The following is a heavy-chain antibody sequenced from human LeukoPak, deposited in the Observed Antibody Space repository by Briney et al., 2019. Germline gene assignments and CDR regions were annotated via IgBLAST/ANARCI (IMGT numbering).Heavy chain of an antibody. CDR3: AKDVDAPYYYGMDV. Sequence: GGSLRLSCAASGFTFDDYAMHCVRQAPGKGLEGVSLISGDGGSTYYADSVKGRFTISRDNSKNSLYLQMNSLRTEDTALYYCAKDVDAPYYYGMDVWGQGTTVTVSS. V-gene: IGHV3-43*02. J-gene: IGHJ6*02. CDR2: ISGDGGST. D-gene: IGHD3/OR15-3a*01. CDR1: GFTFDDYA.